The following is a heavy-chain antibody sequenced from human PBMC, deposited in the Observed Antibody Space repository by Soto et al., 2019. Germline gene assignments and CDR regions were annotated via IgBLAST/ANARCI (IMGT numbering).Heavy chain of an antibody. J-gene: IGHJ3*02. V-gene: IGHV3-23*01. CDR1: GFTFSAYG. CDR3: AHPRGYGVFDAYDI. D-gene: IGHD4-17*01. CDR2: LTPSGGET. Sequence: GGSLRLSCVASGFTFSAYGMSWVRQAPGKGLEWVSALTPSGGETYYADSVKGRFTISRDNSMNALYLQMNSLRIEDTALYYCAHPRGYGVFDAYDIWGQGTMVTVSS.